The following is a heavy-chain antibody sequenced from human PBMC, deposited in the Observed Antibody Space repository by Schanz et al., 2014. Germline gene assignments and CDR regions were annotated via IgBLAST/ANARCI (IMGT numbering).Heavy chain of an antibody. CDR3: ARDFPYVSGSYYKGFGY. CDR1: GFTFISYD. Sequence: QAQLVESGGGVVQPGRSLRLSCVASGFTFISYDIHWVRQAPGKGLEWVAVIRYDGRNKNFVESVKGRFTISRDNGKNSLYLQMNSLRAEDTALYYCARDFPYVSGSYYKGFGYWGQGTLVTVSS. D-gene: IGHD3-10*01. J-gene: IGHJ4*02. CDR2: IRYDGRNK. V-gene: IGHV3-33*01.